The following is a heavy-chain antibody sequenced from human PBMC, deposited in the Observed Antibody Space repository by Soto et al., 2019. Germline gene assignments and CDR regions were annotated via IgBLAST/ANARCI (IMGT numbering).Heavy chain of an antibody. CDR3: ARFGTSYDTSGFLY. V-gene: IGHV3-74*01. CDR1: GFTFVSHW. D-gene: IGHD3-22*01. Sequence: EVQLVESGGGLVQPGGSLRLSCAASGFTFVSHWMHWVRQAPGKGLVYVSRISSGGTTTNYAESVKGRFTISRDNARNTLYLQMNSLRVEDTAVYYCARFGTSYDTSGFLYWGQGAPVSVAS. J-gene: IGHJ4*02. CDR2: ISSGGTTT.